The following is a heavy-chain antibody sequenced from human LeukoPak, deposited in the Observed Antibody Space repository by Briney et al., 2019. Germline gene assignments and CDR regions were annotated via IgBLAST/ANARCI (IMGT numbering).Heavy chain of an antibody. J-gene: IGHJ5*02. Sequence: ASVKVSCKASGGTFSSYAISWVRQAPGQGLEWMGGIIPIFGIANYAQKFQGRVTITADKSTSTAYMELSSLRSEDTAVYYCARVQIRRITISNWFDPWGQGTLATVSS. V-gene: IGHV1-69*10. CDR2: IIPIFGIA. CDR1: GGTFSSYA. CDR3: ARVQIRRITISNWFDP. D-gene: IGHD3-3*01.